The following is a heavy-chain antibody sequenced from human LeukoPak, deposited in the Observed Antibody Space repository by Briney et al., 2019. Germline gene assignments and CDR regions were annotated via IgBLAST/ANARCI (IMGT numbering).Heavy chain of an antibody. D-gene: IGHD3-16*01. CDR3: VAKPYTLDV. V-gene: IGHV3-7*01. J-gene: IGHJ6*04. Sequence: PGGPLRLSCAASGFTFSNYWMSWVRQAPGKGLEWVANIKQDGSDENYVDSVKGRFTISRDNAKNSLYLQMNSLRAEDTAVYYCVAKPYTLDVWGKGTTVTVSS. CDR2: IKQDGSDE. CDR1: GFTFSNYW.